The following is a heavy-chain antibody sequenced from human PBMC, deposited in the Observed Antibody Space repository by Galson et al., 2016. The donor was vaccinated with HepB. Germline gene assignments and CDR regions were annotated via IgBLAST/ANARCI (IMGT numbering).Heavy chain of an antibody. CDR3: TTHFYRQGFDN. CDR1: GFTFSRAW. Sequence: SLRLSCAASGFTFSRAWMSWVRQALGEGLEWVGHVKGKIDGGTIDYAAPVKGRFTISRDDSRNTFYLQMNSLKTEDTAVYYCTTHFYRQGFDNWGQGTLVTVSS. CDR2: VKGKIDGGTI. J-gene: IGHJ4*02. D-gene: IGHD3-16*02. V-gene: IGHV3-15*07.